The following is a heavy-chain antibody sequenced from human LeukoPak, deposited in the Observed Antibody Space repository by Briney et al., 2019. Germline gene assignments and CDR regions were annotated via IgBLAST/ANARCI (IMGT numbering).Heavy chain of an antibody. CDR3: ARDLIVGATTPY. J-gene: IGHJ4*02. CDR1: GYTFTGYY. Sequence: VASVKVSCKASGYTFTGYYMHWVRQAPGQGLEWMGWINPNSGGTNYAQKFQGRVTMTRDTSISTAYMELSRLRSDDTAVYYCARDLIVGATTPYWGQGTLVTVSS. CDR2: INPNSGGT. D-gene: IGHD1-26*01. V-gene: IGHV1-2*02.